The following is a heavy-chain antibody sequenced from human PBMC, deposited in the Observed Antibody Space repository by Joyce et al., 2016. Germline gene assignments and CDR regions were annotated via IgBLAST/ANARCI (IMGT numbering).Heavy chain of an antibody. Sequence: QVHLVQSGPEVKRPGASVKVSCKTSGYTFTNFATIWVRQAPGQGLEWMGCISPSNGDTYYAQKVEDRVTMTTDTSTSTVYMELRRLTSDDTAIYYCARARGSSPISWRNWLDPWGQGTLVTVSS. CDR2: ISPSNGDT. CDR3: ARARGSSPISWRNWLDP. D-gene: IGHD3-10*01. CDR1: GYTFTNFA. J-gene: IGHJ5*02. V-gene: IGHV1-18*01.